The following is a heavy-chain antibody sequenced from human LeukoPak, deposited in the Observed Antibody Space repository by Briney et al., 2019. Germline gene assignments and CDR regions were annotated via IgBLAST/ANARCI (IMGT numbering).Heavy chain of an antibody. CDR2: IIPIFGTA. V-gene: IGHV1-69*13. CDR1: GGTFSSYA. Sequence: SVKVSCKASGGTFSSYAISWVRQAPGQGLEWMGGIIPIFGTADYAQKFQGRVTITADESTSTAYMELSSLRSEDTAVYYCARDGPSSSGFDYWGQGTLVTVSS. D-gene: IGHD6-6*01. J-gene: IGHJ4*02. CDR3: ARDGPSSSGFDY.